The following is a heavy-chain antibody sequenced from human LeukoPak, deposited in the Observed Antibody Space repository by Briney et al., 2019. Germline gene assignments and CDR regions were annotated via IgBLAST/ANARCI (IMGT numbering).Heavy chain of an antibody. D-gene: IGHD2-15*01. J-gene: IGHJ6*02. CDR2: IYPDEYDT. V-gene: IGHV5-51*01. CDR1: GYKFSDYW. Sequence: GESLKISCKGSGYKFSDYWIGWVRQMPGGGLEWMGIIYPDEYDTRYSPSFQGRVTISVDKSLSTAYLQWNSLEASDTAMYFCARHGLYGCRGGRCYTSFYYYGMDVWGQGTTVTVSS. CDR3: ARHGLYGCRGGRCYTSFYYYGMDV.